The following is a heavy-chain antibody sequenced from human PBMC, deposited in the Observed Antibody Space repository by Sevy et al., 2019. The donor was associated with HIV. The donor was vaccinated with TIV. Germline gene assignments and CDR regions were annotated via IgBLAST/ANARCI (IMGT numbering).Heavy chain of an antibody. Sequence: GGCLRLSCAASGFIVSSNYMSWVRQAPGKGLEWISVIYSGGSTYYADSVKGRFTISRDNSKNTLCLQMNSLRAEDTASSYCARHRNTAMVIGMDVWGQGTTVTVSS. CDR2: IYSGGST. CDR1: GFIVSSNY. D-gene: IGHD5-18*01. CDR3: ARHRNTAMVIGMDV. J-gene: IGHJ6*02. V-gene: IGHV3-53*01.